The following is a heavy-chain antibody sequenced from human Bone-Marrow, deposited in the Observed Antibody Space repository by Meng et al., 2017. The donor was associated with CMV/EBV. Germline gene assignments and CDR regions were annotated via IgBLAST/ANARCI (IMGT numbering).Heavy chain of an antibody. J-gene: IGHJ6*02. CDR3: AKSAVGGNYYYYGMDV. CDR1: RFNFNTYG. CDR2: IRYDGSNK. Sequence: GESLKISCAASRFNFNTYGIHWVRQAPGKGLEWVAFIRYDGSNKYYADSVKGRFTISRDNSKNTLYLQMNSLRAEDTAVYYCAKSAVGGNYYYYGMDVWGQGTTVTVSS. V-gene: IGHV3-30*02. D-gene: IGHD1-26*01.